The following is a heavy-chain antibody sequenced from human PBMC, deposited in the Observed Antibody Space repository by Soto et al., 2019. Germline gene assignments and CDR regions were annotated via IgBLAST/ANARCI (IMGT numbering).Heavy chain of an antibody. J-gene: IGHJ4*02. CDR2: ISGSGGST. CDR3: AKISVGAVAVAGTFDY. Sequence: GGSLRLSCAASGFTFSSYAMSWVRQAPGKGLEWVSAISGSGGSTYYADSVKGRFTISRDNSKNTLNLQMNSLRAEDTAVYYCAKISVGAVAVAGTFDYWGQGTLVTVSS. D-gene: IGHD6-19*01. CDR1: GFTFSSYA. V-gene: IGHV3-23*01.